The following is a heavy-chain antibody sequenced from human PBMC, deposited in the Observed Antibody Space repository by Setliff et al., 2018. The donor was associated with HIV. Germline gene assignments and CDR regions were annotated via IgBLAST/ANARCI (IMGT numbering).Heavy chain of an antibody. J-gene: IGHJ4*02. D-gene: IGHD5-12*01. V-gene: IGHV1-2*02. CDR2: VNPASGGS. CDR3: ARDNRTGYSGGWPLDY. CDR1: GYPFTDYF. Sequence: ASVKVSCKTFGYPFTDYFIHWMRQAPGQGLEWLGWVNPASGGSNYAQNFRGKVTMTRDTSISTAYMQVTRLTSDDTAVYYCARDNRTGYSGGWPLDYWGQGTVVTVSS.